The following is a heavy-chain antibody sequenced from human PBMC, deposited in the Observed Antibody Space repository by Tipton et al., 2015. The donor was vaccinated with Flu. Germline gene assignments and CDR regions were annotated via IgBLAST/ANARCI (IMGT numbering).Heavy chain of an antibody. Sequence: QLVQSGAEMKKPGASMKVSCKASGYRFTTHDINWVRQASGQGLEWIGWMSPNSGKTGYAQKFQGRVTLTRDASVSTAYMEVTSLRSEDTAVYYCARTPPKGDIDHWGQGTLVTVSS. CDR3: ARTPPKGDIDH. CDR1: GYRFTTHD. D-gene: IGHD2-21*02. J-gene: IGHJ4*02. CDR2: MSPNSGKT. V-gene: IGHV1-8*01.